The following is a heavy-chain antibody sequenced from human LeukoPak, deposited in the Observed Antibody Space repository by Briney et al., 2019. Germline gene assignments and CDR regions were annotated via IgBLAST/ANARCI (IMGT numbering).Heavy chain of an antibody. CDR2: IIPIFGTA. D-gene: IGHD6-19*01. V-gene: IGHV1-69*05. J-gene: IGHJ4*02. Sequence: GSSVKVSCKASGGTLSSYAISWVRQAPGQGLEWMGGIIPIFGTANYAQKFQGRVTITTDESTSTAYMELSSLRSEDTAVYYCARSRGYRSENDYWGQGTLVTVSS. CDR1: GGTLSSYA. CDR3: ARSRGYRSENDY.